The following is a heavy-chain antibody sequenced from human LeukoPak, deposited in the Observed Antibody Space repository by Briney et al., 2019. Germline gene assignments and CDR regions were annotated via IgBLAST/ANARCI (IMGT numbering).Heavy chain of an antibody. V-gene: IGHV4-59*01. Sequence: PSETLSLTCTVSGGSLSSDYWSWIRQPPGKGLEWIGYIYYSGSTNYNPSLTSRVTISVDTSKNQCSLKLSSVTAADTAVYYCARDKGLRVYDYWGQGTLVTVSS. CDR3: ARDKGLRVYDY. D-gene: IGHD4-17*01. J-gene: IGHJ4*02. CDR1: GGSLSSDY. CDR2: IYYSGST.